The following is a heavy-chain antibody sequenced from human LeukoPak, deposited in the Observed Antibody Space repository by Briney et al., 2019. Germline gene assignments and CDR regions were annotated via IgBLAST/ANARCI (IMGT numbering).Heavy chain of an antibody. V-gene: IGHV3-48*03. CDR2: ISSSGSTV. Sequence: PGGSLRLSCAASGFTFSNYELNWVRQAPGMGLEWVSYISSSGSTVYHADSVKGRFTISRDNARNSLYLQMNSLRAEDTAVYYCPRELRELATGYFDLWGRGTLVTVSS. CDR3: PRELRELATGYFDL. CDR1: GFTFSNYE. J-gene: IGHJ2*01. D-gene: IGHD5-24*01.